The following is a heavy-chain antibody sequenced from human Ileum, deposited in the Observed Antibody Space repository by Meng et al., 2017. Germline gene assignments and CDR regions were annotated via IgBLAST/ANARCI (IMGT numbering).Heavy chain of an antibody. CDR2: IYHPGSP. J-gene: IGHJ4*02. V-gene: IGHV4-4*02. D-gene: IGHD2-15*01. CDR3: VRHGGKYFDY. Sequence: VQSSESGPGPVVLSGALSLTCTVSGDPIRIIFYLSWVRLSPGKGLEWIGQIYHPGSPNYNPSLESRVTISEDKSMNQFSLRLTSVTAADTAIFYCVRHGGKYFDYWGQGTLVTVSS. CDR1: GDPIRIIFY.